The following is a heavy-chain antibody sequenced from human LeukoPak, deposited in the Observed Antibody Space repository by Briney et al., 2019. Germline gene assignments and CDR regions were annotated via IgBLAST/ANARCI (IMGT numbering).Heavy chain of an antibody. CDR2: LNPTYDIP. D-gene: IGHD3-9*01. V-gene: IGHV1-46*01. J-gene: IGHJ3*02. CDR1: GYTFIGYY. CDR3: AKDPRNILTGDYDDFDI. Sequence: GASVKVSCKAFGYTFIGYYMHWVRQAPGQGLEWMGILNPTYDIPIYAQTFEGRVTMTRDMSTSTVYMELTTLTSDDTAVYFCAKDPRNILTGDYDDFDIWGQGTMVIVSS.